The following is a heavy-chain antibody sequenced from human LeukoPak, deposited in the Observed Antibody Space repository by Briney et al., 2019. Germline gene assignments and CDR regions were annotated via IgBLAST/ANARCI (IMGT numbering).Heavy chain of an antibody. Sequence: GGSLRLSCAASGFTFSSYWMSWVRQAPGKGLEWVANIKQDGSGKYYVDSVKGRFTISRDNAKNSLYLQMNSLRAEDTAVYYCARASTYYDFWSGSLNYYYYMDVWGKGTTVTVSS. CDR2: IKQDGSGK. J-gene: IGHJ6*03. D-gene: IGHD3-3*01. CDR3: ARASTYYDFWSGSLNYYYYMDV. CDR1: GFTFSSYW. V-gene: IGHV3-7*01.